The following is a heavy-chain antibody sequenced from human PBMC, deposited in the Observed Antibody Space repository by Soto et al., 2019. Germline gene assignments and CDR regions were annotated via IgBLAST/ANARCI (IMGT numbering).Heavy chain of an antibody. V-gene: IGHV5-51*01. CDR3: ARQEGTVNTYYYYGMDV. Sequence: XESLRVSRKVSVYDFSSYWSAWVLQMPGKGLEWMGIIYPADSDTKYSPSFQGRVTISADKSINTAYLQWSSLKASDTAMYYCARQEGTVNTYYYYGMDVWGQRTTVTVSS. J-gene: IGHJ6*02. CDR2: IYPADSDT. D-gene: IGHD4-17*01. CDR1: VYDFSSYW.